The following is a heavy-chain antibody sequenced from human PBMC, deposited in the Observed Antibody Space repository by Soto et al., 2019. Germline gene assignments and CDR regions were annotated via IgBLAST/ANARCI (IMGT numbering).Heavy chain of an antibody. V-gene: IGHV3-23*01. J-gene: IGHJ6*02. CDR2: ISGSGGST. D-gene: IGHD6-19*01. CDR1: GFSFSSYA. CDR3: AKDLGHSSGWGYHYYYGMDV. Sequence: VGSLRRSCAASGFSFSSYAMSWVRQAPGKGLEWVPAISGSGGSTYYTDSVKGRFTISRDNSKNTLYLQMNSLRAEDTAVYYCAKDLGHSSGWGYHYYYGMDVWGQGITVTVSS.